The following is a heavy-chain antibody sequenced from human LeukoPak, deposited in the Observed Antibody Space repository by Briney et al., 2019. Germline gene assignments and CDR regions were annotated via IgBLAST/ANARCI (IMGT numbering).Heavy chain of an antibody. J-gene: IGHJ5*02. CDR1: GYTFTNYA. CDR2: INTNTGNP. V-gene: IGHV7-4-1*02. CDR3: ARDPPSSGWYNWFDP. Sequence: ASVKVSCKASGYTFTNYAMNWVRQAPGQGLEWMGWINTNTGNPTYAQGFTGRFVFSLDTSVSTAYLQISSLKAEDTAVYYCARDPPSSGWYNWFDPWGQGTLVTVSS. D-gene: IGHD6-19*01.